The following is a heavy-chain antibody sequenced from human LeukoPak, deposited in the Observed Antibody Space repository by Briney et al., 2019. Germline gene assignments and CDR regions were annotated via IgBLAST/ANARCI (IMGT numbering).Heavy chain of an antibody. V-gene: IGHV3-23*01. CDR3: GKLFYSSGMYHFDY. Sequence: PGGSLGLSCATSGFTFSSSAMSWVRQPPGKGLAWVSTISGSGGGTYYADSVKGRFTISRDNSKNTLYLQMNSLRAEDTAVFYCGKLFYSSGMYHFDYWGQGTLVTVSS. J-gene: IGHJ4*02. CDR2: ISGSGGGT. CDR1: GFTFSSSA. D-gene: IGHD3-10*01.